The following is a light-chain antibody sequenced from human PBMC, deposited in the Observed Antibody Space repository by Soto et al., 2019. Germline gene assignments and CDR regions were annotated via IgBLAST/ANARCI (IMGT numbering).Light chain of an antibody. CDR2: GNI. CDR1: SSNIGAGYD. CDR3: QSYDSTLSARYV. V-gene: IGLV1-40*01. Sequence: QSVLTQPPSVSGAPGQRVTISCTGSSSNIGAGYDVHWYQQRPGTAPKLLISGNINRPSGVPDRFSGSKSGTSASLAITGLQAEDEGDYYCQSYDSTLSARYVFGTGTKVTV. J-gene: IGLJ1*01.